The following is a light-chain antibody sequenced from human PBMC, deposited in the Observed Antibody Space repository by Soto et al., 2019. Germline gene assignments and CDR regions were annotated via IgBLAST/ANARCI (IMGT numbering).Light chain of an antibody. V-gene: IGKV1-33*01. Sequence: DIQMTQSPSSLSASVGDRVTITCQASQDIKNYLNWYQQKPGKAPNLLIYDASNLTTGVPSRFSGSVSGTHFTFTISSLQPEDIATYYCQHYDHLPPLSFGGGTKVEIK. CDR3: QHYDHLPPLS. CDR2: DAS. CDR1: QDIKNY. J-gene: IGKJ4*01.